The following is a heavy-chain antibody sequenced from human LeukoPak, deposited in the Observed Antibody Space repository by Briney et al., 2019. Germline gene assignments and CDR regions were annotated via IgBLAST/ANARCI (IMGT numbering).Heavy chain of an antibody. D-gene: IGHD6-6*01. Sequence: PGGSLRLSCAASGFTFSSYWMSWVRQAPGKGLEWVANIKRDGSEKYYVDSVKGRFTISRDNAKNSLYLQMNSLRAEDTAVYYCARDAVPYSSSSEVDYWGQGTLVTVSS. CDR1: GFTFSSYW. CDR3: ARDAVPYSSSSEVDY. V-gene: IGHV3-7*01. J-gene: IGHJ4*02. CDR2: IKRDGSEK.